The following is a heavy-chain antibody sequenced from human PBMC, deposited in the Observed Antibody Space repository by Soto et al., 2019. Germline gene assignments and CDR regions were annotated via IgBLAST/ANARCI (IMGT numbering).Heavy chain of an antibody. CDR3: TRGADGFDY. D-gene: IGHD3-16*01. CDR1: GFTFSSYD. V-gene: IGHV3-13*01. CDR2: IGTAGAT. J-gene: IGHJ4*02. Sequence: EVQLVESGGDLVQPGGSLRLSCGASGFTFSSYDFPWVRQATGKGLEWVSGIGTAGATYYAGSVKGRFIMSRENAKNSLYLQMNSLRAGDTAVYYCTRGADGFDYWGQGTLVTVSS.